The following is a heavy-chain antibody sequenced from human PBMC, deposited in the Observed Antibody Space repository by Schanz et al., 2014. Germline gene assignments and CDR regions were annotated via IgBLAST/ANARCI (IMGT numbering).Heavy chain of an antibody. V-gene: IGHV3-30*04. Sequence: QVQLVESGGGVVQPGRSLRLSCAASGFTFSSYALHWVRQAPGKGLEWVAFVPFDGSQKFYADSVKGRFTISRDNSKNTVYLQMNSLRADDTAVYYCARDHTTESYYSAGPPIDYWGQGTLLTVSS. D-gene: IGHD1-26*01. CDR2: VPFDGSQK. CDR1: GFTFSSYA. CDR3: ARDHTTESYYSAGPPIDY. J-gene: IGHJ4*02.